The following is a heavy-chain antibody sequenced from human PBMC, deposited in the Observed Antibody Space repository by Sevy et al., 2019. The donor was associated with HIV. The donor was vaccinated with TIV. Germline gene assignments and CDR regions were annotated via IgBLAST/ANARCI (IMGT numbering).Heavy chain of an antibody. CDR1: GGSFSSGASY. J-gene: IGHJ4*02. CDR2: IYSIGNT. V-gene: IGHV4-31*03. D-gene: IGHD3-3*01. CDR3: ARATTHDIIPTYYLDY. Sequence: SETLSLSCTVSGGSFSSGASYWSWIRQHPGKGLEWIGYIYSIGNTYYNPSLKSRVTISLDTSKNQFFLKLTSVSAADTAVYYCARATTHDIIPTYYLDYWGQGTLVTVSS.